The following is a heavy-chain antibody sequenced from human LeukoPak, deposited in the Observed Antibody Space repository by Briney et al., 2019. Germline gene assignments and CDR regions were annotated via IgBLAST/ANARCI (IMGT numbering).Heavy chain of an antibody. D-gene: IGHD3/OR15-3a*01. CDR3: ARRSYGLVITRYYFDY. V-gene: IGHV4-34*01. CDR2: INHSGST. Sequence: SETLSLTCAVYGGSFSGYYWSWIRQPPGKGLEWIGEINHSGSTNYNPSLKSRVTISVDTSKNQFSLKPSSVTAADTAVYYCARRSYGLVITRYYFDYWGQGTLVTVSS. CDR1: GGSFSGYY. J-gene: IGHJ4*02.